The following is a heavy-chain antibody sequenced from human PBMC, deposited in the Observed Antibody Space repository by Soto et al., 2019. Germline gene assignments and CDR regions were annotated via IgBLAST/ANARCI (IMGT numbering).Heavy chain of an antibody. CDR2: VYYSGNT. CDR3: ASVNYDILTGSPHNWFDP. D-gene: IGHD3-9*01. Sequence: SETLSLTCTVSGGSLSSYYWTWIRQPPGKGLEWIGYVYYSGNTNYNPSLKSRVTISVDTSKNQFSLKLSSVTAADTAVYYCASVNYDILTGSPHNWFDPWGQGTLVTVSS. J-gene: IGHJ5*02. CDR1: GGSLSSYY. V-gene: IGHV4-59*12.